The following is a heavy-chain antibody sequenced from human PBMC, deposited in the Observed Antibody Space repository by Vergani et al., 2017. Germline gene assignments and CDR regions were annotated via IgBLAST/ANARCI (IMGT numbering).Heavy chain of an antibody. V-gene: IGHV3-23*01. CDR1: GFTFSACP. Sequence: VQLLQSGGGVIQPGGSVRLSCAASGFTFSACPMTWVRQAPGKGLEWVSAISARYPSTYYADSVKGRFTISRDNSKNMLYLQMDSLRAEDTAVYYCARDGWELLDYFYYMDVWGKGTTVTVSS. CDR2: ISARYPST. D-gene: IGHD1-26*01. J-gene: IGHJ6*03. CDR3: ARDGWELLDYFYYMDV.